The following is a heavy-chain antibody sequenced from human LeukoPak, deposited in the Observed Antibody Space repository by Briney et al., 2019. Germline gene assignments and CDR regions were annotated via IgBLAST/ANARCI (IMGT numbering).Heavy chain of an antibody. J-gene: IGHJ4*02. CDR1: GGSFSGYY. Sequence: PSETLSLTCAVYGGSFSGYYWSWIRQPPGKGLEWIGEINHSGSTNYNPSLKSRVTISVDTSKNQFSLKLSSATAADTAVYYCARGIWSGYYFDYWGQGTLVTVSS. D-gene: IGHD3-3*01. CDR2: INHSGST. V-gene: IGHV4-34*01. CDR3: ARGIWSGYYFDY.